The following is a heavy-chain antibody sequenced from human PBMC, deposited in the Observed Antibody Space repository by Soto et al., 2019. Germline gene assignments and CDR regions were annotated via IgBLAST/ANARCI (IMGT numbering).Heavy chain of an antibody. D-gene: IGHD3-3*01. Sequence: SGPTLVNPTETLRLTCSLSGFSLTTSGEGVGWIRQPPGKALEWLALIYWDDDRRYNPSMNSRGTISKDTSKNQVVLTMTDVGPADTGTYFCARRRQGFLESHAFGYWGQGTLVTVSS. V-gene: IGHV2-5*02. CDR2: IYWDDDR. CDR3: ARRRQGFLESHAFGY. CDR1: GFSLTTSGEG. J-gene: IGHJ4*02.